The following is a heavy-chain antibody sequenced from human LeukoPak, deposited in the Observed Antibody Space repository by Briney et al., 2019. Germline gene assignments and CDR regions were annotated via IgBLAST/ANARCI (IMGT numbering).Heavy chain of an antibody. CDR1: GFIVSSYW. J-gene: IGHJ4*02. D-gene: IGHD3-22*01. V-gene: IGHV3-23*01. Sequence: GGSLRLSCAASGFIVSSYWMSWVRQAPGKGLEWVSAISGSGGSTYYADSVKGRFTISRDNSKNTLYLQMNSLRAEDTAVYYCAKAVPRYYYDSSGYYYAYWGQGTLVTVSS. CDR3: AKAVPRYYYDSSGYYYAY. CDR2: ISGSGGST.